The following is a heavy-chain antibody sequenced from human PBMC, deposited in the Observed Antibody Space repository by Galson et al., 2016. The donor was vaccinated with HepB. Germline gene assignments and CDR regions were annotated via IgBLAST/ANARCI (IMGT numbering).Heavy chain of an antibody. CDR1: GGSVSSGSYY. CDR2: IHHTGST. D-gene: IGHD4-11*01. Sequence: SETLSLTCTVSGGSVSSGSYYWSWIRQPPGKGLEWIGTIHHTGSTYYSPSLNGRVTISLDTSVNHFSLRLTSMTAADTALYYCMREGLTTDYWGQGTLVTVSS. J-gene: IGHJ4*02. V-gene: IGHV4-39*07. CDR3: MREGLTTDY.